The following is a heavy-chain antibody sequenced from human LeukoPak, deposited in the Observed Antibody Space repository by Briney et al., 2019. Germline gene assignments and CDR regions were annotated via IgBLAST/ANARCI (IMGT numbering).Heavy chain of an antibody. CDR1: GYTCSSNA. J-gene: IGHJ4*02. V-gene: IGHV7-4-1*02. CDR2: INTNTGNP. D-gene: IGHD3-22*01. Sequence: ASVKVSCKASGYTCSSNAINWVRQAPGQGLEWMGWINTNTGNPTYAQGFTGRFVFSLDTSVSTAYLQISSLKAEDTAEYFCARGYDSSGYFSDWGQGTLVTVSS. CDR3: ARGYDSSGYFSD.